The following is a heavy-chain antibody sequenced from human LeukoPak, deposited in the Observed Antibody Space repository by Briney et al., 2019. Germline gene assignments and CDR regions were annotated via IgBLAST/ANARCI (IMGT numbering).Heavy chain of an antibody. CDR3: ARSPKYSSGWYYFDY. CDR2: ISSNGGST. Sequence: GGSLRLSCAASGFTFSSYAMHWVRQAPGKGLEYVSAISSNGGSTYYADSVKGRFTISRDNSKNTLYLQMGSLRAEDMAVYYCARSPKYSSGWYYFDYWGQGTLVTVSS. CDR1: GFTFSSYA. J-gene: IGHJ4*02. D-gene: IGHD6-19*01. V-gene: IGHV3-64*02.